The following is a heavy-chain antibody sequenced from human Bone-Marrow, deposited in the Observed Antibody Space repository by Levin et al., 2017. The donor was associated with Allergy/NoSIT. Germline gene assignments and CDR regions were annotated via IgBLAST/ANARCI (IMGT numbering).Heavy chain of an antibody. J-gene: IGHJ4*02. V-gene: IGHV3-30*04. CDR1: GFTFSGYA. CDR2: ISYDGSQE. D-gene: IGHD7-27*01. CDR3: ARDGHRETLGYFDS. Sequence: PGGSLRLSCAASGFTFSGYAMHWVRQAPGKGLEWVALISYDGSQEYYADSVKGRFTISRDNSKNTVSLQMNSLTREDTAVYYCARDGHRETLGYFDSWGQGTLVTVSS.